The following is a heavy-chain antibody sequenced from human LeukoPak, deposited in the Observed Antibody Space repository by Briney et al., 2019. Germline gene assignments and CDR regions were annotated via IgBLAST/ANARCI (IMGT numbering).Heavy chain of an antibody. CDR1: GFTFSSYA. CDR2: ISGSGGST. V-gene: IGHV3-23*01. Sequence: PGGSLRLSCAASGFTFSSYAMSWVRQAPGKGLEWVSAISGSGGSTYYADSVKGRFTISRDNSKNTLYLQMNSLRAEDTAVYYCAKDGGYSGIQYYFDYWGQGTLVTVSS. J-gene: IGHJ4*02. D-gene: IGHD5-12*01. CDR3: AKDGGYSGIQYYFDY.